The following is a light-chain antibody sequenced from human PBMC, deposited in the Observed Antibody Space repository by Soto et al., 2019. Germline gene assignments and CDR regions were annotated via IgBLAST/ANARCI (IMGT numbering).Light chain of an antibody. V-gene: IGKV3-20*01. J-gene: IGKJ1*01. Sequence: EIVLTQSPGTLSLSPGERATLSCRASQSVINYLAWYQQKPGQAPRLLIYGASSRATGIPDRFSGSGSGTDFTLTISRLEPEDFAVYYCQQYGGSPQTFGQGTKVDIK. CDR3: QQYGGSPQT. CDR1: QSVINY. CDR2: GAS.